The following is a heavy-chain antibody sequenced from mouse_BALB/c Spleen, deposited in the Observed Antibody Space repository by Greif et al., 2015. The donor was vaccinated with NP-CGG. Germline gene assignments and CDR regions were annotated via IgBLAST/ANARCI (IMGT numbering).Heavy chain of an antibody. V-gene: IGHV14-3*02. CDR1: GFNIKDTY. CDR2: IDPANGNT. J-gene: IGHJ3*01. D-gene: IGHD1-1*01. CDR3: ASDCGSSYWFAY. Sequence: EVKLVESGAELVKPGASVKLSCTASGFNIKDTYMHWVKQRPEQGLEWIGRIDPANGNTKYDPKFQGKATITADTSSNTAYLQLSSLTSEDTAVYYCASDCGSSYWFAYWGQGTLVTVSA.